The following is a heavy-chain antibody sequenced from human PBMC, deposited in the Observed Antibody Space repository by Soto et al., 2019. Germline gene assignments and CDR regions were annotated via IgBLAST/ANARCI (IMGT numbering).Heavy chain of an antibody. CDR2: IWYDGSNK. CDR3: ARGASQALDV. CDR1: GFTFSRYG. J-gene: IGHJ6*02. V-gene: IGHV3-33*01. D-gene: IGHD3-16*01. Sequence: GGSLRLSCAASGFTFSRYGMHWVRQAPGKGLEWVAVIWYDGSNKYQADSVKGRFTISRDNSENTLFLQMNSLRAEDTAVYYCARGASQALDVWGQGTTVTVSS.